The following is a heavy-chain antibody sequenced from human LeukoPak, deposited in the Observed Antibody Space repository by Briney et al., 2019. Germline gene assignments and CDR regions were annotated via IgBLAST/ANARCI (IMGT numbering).Heavy chain of an antibody. V-gene: IGHV4-30-2*01. Sequence: SETLSLTCAVSGGSISSGGYSWSWIRQPPGKGLEWIGYIYHSGSTYYNPSLKSRVTISVDRSKNQFSLKLSSVTAADTAVYYCARDPGYCSGGSCNYYYGMDVWGKVTTVTVSS. CDR3: ARDPGYCSGGSCNYYYGMDV. D-gene: IGHD2-15*01. CDR2: IYHSGST. CDR1: GGSISSGGYS. J-gene: IGHJ6*04.